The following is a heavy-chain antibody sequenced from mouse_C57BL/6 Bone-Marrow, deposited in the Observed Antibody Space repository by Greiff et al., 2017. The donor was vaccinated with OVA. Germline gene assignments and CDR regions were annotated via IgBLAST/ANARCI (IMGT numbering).Heavy chain of an antibody. CDR3: ARQGYVYYDYDDSLFYY. CDR1: GYTFTSYW. V-gene: IGHV1-64*01. CDR2: IHPNSGST. D-gene: IGHD2-4*01. Sequence: QVQLQQPGAELVKPGASVKLSCKASGYTFTSYWMHWVKQRPGQGLEWIGMIHPNSGSTNYNEKFKSKATLTVDKSSSTAYMQLSSLTSEDSAVYYCARQGYVYYDYDDSLFYYWGQGTTLTVSS. J-gene: IGHJ2*01.